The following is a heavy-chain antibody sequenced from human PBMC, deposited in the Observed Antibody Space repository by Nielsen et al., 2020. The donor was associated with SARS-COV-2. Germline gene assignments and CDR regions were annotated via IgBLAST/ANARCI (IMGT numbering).Heavy chain of an antibody. CDR1: GFTFSDHY. J-gene: IGHJ4*02. Sequence: GGSLRLSCAASGFTFSDHYMDWVRQAPGKGLEWVGRTRNKANSYTTEYAASVKGRFTISRDNAKNSLYLHMNSLRVEDTAVYYCVRDSSIVIWSGYPVDWGQGTLVTVSS. D-gene: IGHD3-3*01. CDR3: VRDSSIVIWSGYPVD. CDR2: TRNKANSYTT. V-gene: IGHV3-72*01.